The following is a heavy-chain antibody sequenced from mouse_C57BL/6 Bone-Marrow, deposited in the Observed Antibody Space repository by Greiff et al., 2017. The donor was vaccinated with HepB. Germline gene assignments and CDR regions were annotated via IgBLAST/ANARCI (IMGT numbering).Heavy chain of an antibody. CDR1: GYTFTSYG. CDR3: AREDGYYVGYAMDY. Sequence: VQLQESGAELARPGASVKLSCKASGYTFTSYGISWVKQRTGQGLEWIGEIYPRSGNTYYNEKFKGKATLTADKSSSTAYMELRSLTSEDSAVYFCAREDGYYVGYAMDYWGQGTSVTVAS. CDR2: IYPRSGNT. D-gene: IGHD2-3*01. V-gene: IGHV1-81*01. J-gene: IGHJ4*01.